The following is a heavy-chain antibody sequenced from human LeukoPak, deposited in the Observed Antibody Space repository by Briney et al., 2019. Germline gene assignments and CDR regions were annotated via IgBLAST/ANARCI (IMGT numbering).Heavy chain of an antibody. CDR1: GFTFSDYS. Sequence: SGGSLRLSCAASGFTFSDYSMSWVRQAPGKGLEWISYIRDSSSTISYAGSVRGRFTISRDNAKNSLYLQMNSLRDEDTAVYYCARDHNYAFDYWGQGTLVTVSS. CDR2: IRDSSSTI. CDR3: ARDHNYAFDY. D-gene: IGHD5-18*01. V-gene: IGHV3-48*02. J-gene: IGHJ4*02.